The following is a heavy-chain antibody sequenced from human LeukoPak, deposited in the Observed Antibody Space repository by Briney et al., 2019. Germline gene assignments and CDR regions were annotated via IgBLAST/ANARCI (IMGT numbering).Heavy chain of an antibody. V-gene: IGHV4-4*07. Sequence: PSETLSLTCTVSGGSISSYYWSWIRQPAGKGLEWNGRIYTSGSTNYNPSLKSRVTMSVDTSKNQFSLKLSSVTAADTAVYYCASFWSGPYYYYGMDVWGQGTTVTVSS. CDR2: IYTSGST. D-gene: IGHD3-3*01. J-gene: IGHJ6*02. CDR3: ASFWSGPYYYYGMDV. CDR1: GGSISSYY.